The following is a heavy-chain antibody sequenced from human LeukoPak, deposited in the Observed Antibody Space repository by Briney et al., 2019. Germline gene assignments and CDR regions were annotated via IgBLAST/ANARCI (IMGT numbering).Heavy chain of an antibody. Sequence: SGSLSLACAASGFTFSSSAMSWVRQAPGKGLEWVSVISGSGGSTYYADSVKGRVTISRDHSKNTLYLQMNSLRAEDTAVYCCAKASRNCGRTSCYEYFQHWGQGTLVTVSS. D-gene: IGHD2-2*01. V-gene: IGHV3-23*01. CDR3: AKASRNCGRTSCYEYFQH. CDR1: GFTFSSSA. J-gene: IGHJ1*01. CDR2: ISGSGGST.